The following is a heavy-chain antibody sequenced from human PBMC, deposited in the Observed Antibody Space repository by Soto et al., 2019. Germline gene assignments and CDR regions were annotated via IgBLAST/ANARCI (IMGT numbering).Heavy chain of an antibody. CDR1: GGTFSRYA. Sequence: GASVKVSCKAPGGTFSRYAISWVRQAPGQGLEWMGGIIPILGTANYAQKFQGRVTITADESTSTAYMELSSLRSEDTAVYYCARSPAAAGFDYWGQGTLVTVSS. CDR3: ARSPAAAGFDY. D-gene: IGHD6-13*01. V-gene: IGHV1-69*13. CDR2: IIPILGTA. J-gene: IGHJ4*02.